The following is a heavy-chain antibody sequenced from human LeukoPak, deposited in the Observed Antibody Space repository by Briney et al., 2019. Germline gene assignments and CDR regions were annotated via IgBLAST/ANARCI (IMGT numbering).Heavy chain of an antibody. CDR3: ARGRAFFD. J-gene: IGHJ4*02. D-gene: IGHD3-3*02. V-gene: IGHV4-34*01. CDR1: GGSFSGYY. Sequence: SETLSLTCAVYGGSFSGYYWSWIRQPPGKGLEWIGEINHSGSTNYNPSLKSRVTISVDTSKNQFSLKLSSVTAADTAVYYCARGRAFFDWGQGTLVTVSS. CDR2: INHSGST.